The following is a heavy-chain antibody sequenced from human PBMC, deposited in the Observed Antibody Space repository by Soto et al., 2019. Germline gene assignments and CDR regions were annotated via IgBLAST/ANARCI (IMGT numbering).Heavy chain of an antibody. J-gene: IGHJ6*02. V-gene: IGHV2-5*02. CDR1: GFSLTTSGVG. Sequence: QITLKESGPTLVKPTQTLTLTCTFSGFSLTTSGVGVGWIRQPPGKALEWLAVIYWDDEKRYSPSLKSRFTITQANSKIQLVLTMANMDPVDTATYYCAHTIFRYSFYYYYGMDVWGQVNTFIVSS. D-gene: IGHD2-15*01. CDR2: IYWDDEK. CDR3: AHTIFRYSFYYYYGMDV.